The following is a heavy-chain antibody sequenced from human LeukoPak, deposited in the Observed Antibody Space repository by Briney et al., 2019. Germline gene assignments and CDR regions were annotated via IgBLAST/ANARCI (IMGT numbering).Heavy chain of an antibody. CDR2: IYYSGST. J-gene: IGHJ4*02. CDR1: GGSISSSSYY. Sequence: PSETLSLTCTVSGGSISSSSYYWSWIRQPPGKGLEWIGYIYYSGSTNYNPSLKSRVTISIDTSKNQFSLKLSSVTAADTAVYYCARVRITGSGTYYYFDYWGQGTLVTVSS. CDR3: ARVRITGSGTYYYFDY. V-gene: IGHV4-61*01. D-gene: IGHD3-10*01.